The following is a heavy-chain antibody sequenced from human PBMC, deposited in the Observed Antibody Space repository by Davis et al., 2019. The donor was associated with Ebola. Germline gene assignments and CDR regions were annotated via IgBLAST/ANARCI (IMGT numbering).Heavy chain of an antibody. CDR3: ARGRWNYAMDY. CDR2: ITNGGSTN. Sequence: GGSLRLSCTVSGGSVSSGSYYWSWIRQPPEKGLEWLSYITNGGSTNSYADSVKGRFTVSRDNAKNSLFLQMNSLRDEDTAVYYCARGRWNYAMDYWGLGTLVIVSS. J-gene: IGHJ4*02. V-gene: IGHV3-11*04. CDR1: GGSVSSGSYY. D-gene: IGHD1-7*01.